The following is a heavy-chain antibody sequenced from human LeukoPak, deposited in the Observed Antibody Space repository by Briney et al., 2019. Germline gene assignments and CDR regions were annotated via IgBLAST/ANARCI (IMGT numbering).Heavy chain of an antibody. V-gene: IGHV4-34*01. D-gene: IGHD4-17*01. CDR2: INHSGST. CDR3: ARGNYGDYYGGMDV. Sequence: PSETLSLTCAVDCGSFSGYYWSWIRQPPGKGLEWIGEINHSGSTNYNPSLKSRVTISVDTSKNQFSLKLSSVTAADTAVYYCARGNYGDYYGGMDVWGQGTTVTVSS. CDR1: CGSFSGYY. J-gene: IGHJ6*02.